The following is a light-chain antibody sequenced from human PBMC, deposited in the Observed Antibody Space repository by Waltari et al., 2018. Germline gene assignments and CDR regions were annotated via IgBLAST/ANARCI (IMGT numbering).Light chain of an antibody. V-gene: IGKV3-15*01. CDR1: QSISNK. J-gene: IGKJ2*01. CDR2: DAS. CDR3: QQYNSWPYT. Sequence: EIVMKQPPATLSVSPGERAILSCRASQSISNKLAWYQQKPGQAPRLLIYDASTRATGIPATFSGSGSGTEFTLTISSLQSEDFVVYYCQQYNSWPYTFGQGTKLEIK.